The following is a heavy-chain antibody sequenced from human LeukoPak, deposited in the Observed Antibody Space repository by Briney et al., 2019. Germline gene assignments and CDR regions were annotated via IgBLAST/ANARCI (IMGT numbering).Heavy chain of an antibody. D-gene: IGHD3-3*01. Sequence: GGSLRLSCAASGFTFSRQAMHWVRQAPGKGLEWVAVIWYDGSNKYYLDSVKGRFTISRDNSKNTVYLQMNSLTAEDTAIYYCARGRALEYLLPTYRGRYYFDYWGQGTLVAVSS. CDR1: GFTFSRQA. CDR3: ARGRALEYLLPTYRGRYYFDY. CDR2: IWYDGSNK. V-gene: IGHV3-33*01. J-gene: IGHJ4*02.